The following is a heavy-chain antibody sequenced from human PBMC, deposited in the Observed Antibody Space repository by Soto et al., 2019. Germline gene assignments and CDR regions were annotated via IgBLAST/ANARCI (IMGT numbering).Heavy chain of an antibody. J-gene: IGHJ6*02. D-gene: IGHD2-2*03. CDR3: GSVGYCSSTNCLFYYYHYGMDV. V-gene: IGHV1-69*13. CDR2: TIPIFGTT. CDR1: GGTFSSHA. Sequence: SVKVSCKASGGTFSSHAISWVRQAPGRGLEWMGGTIPIFGTTNYAQNFRARVTITADESTSTAYMELSSLTSEDTAVYYCGSVGYCSSTNCLFYYYHYGMDVWGQGTTVTVSS.